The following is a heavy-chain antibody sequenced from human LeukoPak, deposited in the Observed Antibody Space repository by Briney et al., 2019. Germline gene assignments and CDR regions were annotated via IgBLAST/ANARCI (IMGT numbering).Heavy chain of an antibody. Sequence: SETLSLTCTVSGGSISSSSYYWGWIRQPPGKGLEWIGSIYYSGSTYYNPSLNSRVTISVDTSKTQFSLSLSSVTAADTAVYYCARVHSSSWSFAYWGQGTLVTVSS. D-gene: IGHD6-13*01. CDR1: GGSISSSSYY. CDR2: IYYSGST. CDR3: ARVHSSSWSFAY. V-gene: IGHV4-39*07. J-gene: IGHJ4*02.